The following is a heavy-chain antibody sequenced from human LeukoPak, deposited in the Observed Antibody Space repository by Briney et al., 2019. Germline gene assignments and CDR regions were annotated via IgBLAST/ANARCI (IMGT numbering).Heavy chain of an antibody. D-gene: IGHD6-13*01. V-gene: IGHV3-23*01. Sequence: GGSLRLSCAASGFTFSSYAMSWVRQAPGKGPEWVSAISGSGGSTSYADSVKGRFTISRDNAKNSLYLQMNSLRAEDTAVYYCARAYSSSRHQDYWGQGTLVTVSS. J-gene: IGHJ4*02. CDR3: ARAYSSSRHQDY. CDR2: ISGSGGST. CDR1: GFTFSSYA.